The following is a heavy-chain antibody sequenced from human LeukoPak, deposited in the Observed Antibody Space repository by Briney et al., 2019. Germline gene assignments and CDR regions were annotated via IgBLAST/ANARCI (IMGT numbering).Heavy chain of an antibody. Sequence: ASVKVSCKASGYTFTSYGISWVRQAPGQGLEWMGWISAYNGNTNYAQKLQGRVTTTTDTSTSTAYMELRSLRSDDTAVYYCARDLVPSRYSYGSSGVDYWGQGTLVTVSS. CDR2: ISAYNGNT. CDR3: ARDLVPSRYSYGSSGVDY. V-gene: IGHV1-18*01. J-gene: IGHJ4*02. D-gene: IGHD5-18*01. CDR1: GYTFTSYG.